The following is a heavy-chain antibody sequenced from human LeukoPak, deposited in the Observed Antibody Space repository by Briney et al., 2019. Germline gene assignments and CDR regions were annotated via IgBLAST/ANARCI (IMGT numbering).Heavy chain of an antibody. CDR3: AKAGEYGDYGYYFDY. CDR1: GFTFSSYA. Sequence: GGSLRLSCAASGFTFSSYAMSWVRQAPGKGLEWVSAISGSGGSTYYADSVKGRFTISRDNSKNTLYLQMNSLRAEDTAVYYCAKAGEYGDYGYYFDYWGQGTLVTVSS. CDR2: ISGSGGST. J-gene: IGHJ4*02. V-gene: IGHV3-23*01. D-gene: IGHD4-17*01.